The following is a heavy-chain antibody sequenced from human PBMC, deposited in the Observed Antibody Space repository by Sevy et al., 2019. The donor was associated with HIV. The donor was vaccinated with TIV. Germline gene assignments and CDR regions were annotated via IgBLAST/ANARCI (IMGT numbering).Heavy chain of an antibody. D-gene: IGHD6-19*01. CDR3: ARGGISGWPYFDY. CDR1: GYTFTSYY. V-gene: IGHV1-46*01. CDR2: INPSGGST. Sequence: ASVQVSGQASGYTFTSYYMHWVRQAPGQGLEWMGIINPSGGSTTYAQKFQGRVTMTRDTSTSTVYMELSSLTSEDTAVYYCARGGISGWPYFDYWGQGTLVTVSS. J-gene: IGHJ4*02.